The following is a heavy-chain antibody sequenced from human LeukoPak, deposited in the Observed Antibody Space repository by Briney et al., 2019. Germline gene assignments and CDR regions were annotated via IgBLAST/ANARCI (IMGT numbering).Heavy chain of an antibody. D-gene: IGHD4-23*01. J-gene: IGHJ3*02. CDR2: IYYSGST. CDR1: GGSISSYY. V-gene: IGHV4-59*01. CDR3: ARLRWPNAFDI. Sequence: PSETLSLTRTVSGGSISSYYWIWIRQPPGKGLEWIGYIYYSGSTNYNPSLKGRVTISVDTSKNQFSLKLSSVTAADTAVYYCARLRWPNAFDIWGQGTMVTVSS.